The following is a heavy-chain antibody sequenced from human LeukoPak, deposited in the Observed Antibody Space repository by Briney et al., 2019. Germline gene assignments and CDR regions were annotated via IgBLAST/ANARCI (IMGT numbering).Heavy chain of an antibody. CDR1: GFTLSSSW. CDR3: ATHRAYGFDY. J-gene: IGHJ4*02. Sequence: GGSLRLSCAASGFTLSSSWMHWVRQAPGKGLVWVSRIYSDGTGATYADSVKGRFTISRDNAKNTLYLQMNTLRAEDTAMYYCATHRAYGFDYWGQGALVTVTS. V-gene: IGHV3-74*01. D-gene: IGHD2-8*01. CDR2: IYSDGTGA.